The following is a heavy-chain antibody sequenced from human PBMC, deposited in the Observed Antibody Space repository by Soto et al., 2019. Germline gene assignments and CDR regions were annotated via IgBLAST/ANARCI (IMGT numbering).Heavy chain of an antibody. D-gene: IGHD3-9*01. CDR3: ARDKSIFLFDY. J-gene: IGHJ4*02. CDR2: ISAYNGNT. V-gene: IGHV1-18*01. CDR1: GYTFTSYG. Sequence: QVQLVQSGAEAKKPGASVKVSCKASGYTFTSYGISWVRQAPGQGLEWMGWISAYNGNTKYAQKVQGRVTMTTDTSTSMAYTELRSLRSADTAVYSCARDKSIFLFDYWGQGTLVTVSS.